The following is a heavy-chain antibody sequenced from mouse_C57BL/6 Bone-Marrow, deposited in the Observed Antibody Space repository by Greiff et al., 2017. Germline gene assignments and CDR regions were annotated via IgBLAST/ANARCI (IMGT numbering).Heavy chain of an antibody. J-gene: IGHJ3*01. CDR2: IWGDGST. CDR1: GFSLTSYG. CDR3: AENYYDYEGAWFAY. V-gene: IGHV2-3*01. Sequence: VKLQESGPGLVAPSQSLSITCTVSGFSLTSYGVSWVRQPPGKGLEWLGVIWGDGSTNYHSAPISRLSISKDNSKSQVFLKLNSLHTDDTATYYCAENYYDYEGAWFAYWGQGTLVTVSA. D-gene: IGHD2-4*01.